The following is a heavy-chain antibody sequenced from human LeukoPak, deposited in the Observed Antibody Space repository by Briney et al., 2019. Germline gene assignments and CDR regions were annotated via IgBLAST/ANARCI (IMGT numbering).Heavy chain of an antibody. Sequence: ASVKVSCKASGYTFTSFDINWVRQATGQGLEWMGWMNPNSGNTGYAQKSQGRVTMTRDISITTAYMELSSLRAEDTAGYYCARVLRGGDPFYPWGQGTLVTVSS. V-gene: IGHV1-8*01. CDR2: MNPNSGNT. D-gene: IGHD3-16*01. CDR3: ARVLRGGDPFYP. J-gene: IGHJ5*02. CDR1: GYTFTSFD.